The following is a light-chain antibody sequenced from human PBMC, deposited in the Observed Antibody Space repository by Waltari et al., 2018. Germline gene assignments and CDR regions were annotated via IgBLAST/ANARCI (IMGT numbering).Light chain of an antibody. CDR2: GNN. Sequence: QSVLTQTPSVSGAPGQRVIISCTGSSSNIGPGYDVHWYQQLPGTAPKLLISGNNNRPSGFPDRFFGSKSGTSASLAITGLQAEDEADYYCQSYDSSLSHWVFGGGTKLTVL. CDR1: SSNIGPGYD. V-gene: IGLV1-40*01. J-gene: IGLJ3*02. CDR3: QSYDSSLSHWV.